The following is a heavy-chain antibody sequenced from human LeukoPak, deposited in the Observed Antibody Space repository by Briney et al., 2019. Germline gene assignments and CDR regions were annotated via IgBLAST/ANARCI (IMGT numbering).Heavy chain of an antibody. Sequence: SQTLSLTCTVSGGSISSGGYYWSWIRRHPGKGLEWIGYIYYSGSTYYNPSLKSRVTISVDTSKNQFSLKLSSVAAADTAVYYCARIVPRDYYGMDVWGQGTTVTVSS. V-gene: IGHV4-31*03. J-gene: IGHJ6*02. CDR1: GGSISSGGYY. CDR3: ARIVPRDYYGMDV. CDR2: IYYSGST. D-gene: IGHD2-8*01.